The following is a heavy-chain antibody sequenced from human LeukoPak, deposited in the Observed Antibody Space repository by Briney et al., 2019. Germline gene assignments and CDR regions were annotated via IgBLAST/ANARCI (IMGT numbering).Heavy chain of an antibody. CDR3: ARGFLGGTDQYLDS. CDR2: IGGGGPTT. D-gene: IGHD6-19*01. CDR1: GSTFSTYA. Sequence: GGSLRLSCAASGSTFSTYAMNWVRQAPAKGLEWVSTIGGGGPTTDYADSVKDRFTISRDNSKNTLYLQMNSLRAEDTAVYFCARGFLGGTDQYLDSWGQGTLVTVSS. V-gene: IGHV3-23*01. J-gene: IGHJ4*02.